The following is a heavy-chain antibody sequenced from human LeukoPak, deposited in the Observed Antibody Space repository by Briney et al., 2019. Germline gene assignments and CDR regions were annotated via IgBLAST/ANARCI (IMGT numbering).Heavy chain of an antibody. CDR2: IDPSDSYT. J-gene: IGHJ6*02. Sequence: GESLKISCKGSGYTFTNHWIGWVRQMPGKGLEWMGRIDPSDSYTNYSPSFQGHVTISADKSISTAYLQWSSLKASDTAMYYCAKGVSGTYYGMDVWGQGTTVTVSS. CDR1: GYTFTNHW. V-gene: IGHV5-10-1*01. D-gene: IGHD3-10*01. CDR3: AKGVSGTYYGMDV.